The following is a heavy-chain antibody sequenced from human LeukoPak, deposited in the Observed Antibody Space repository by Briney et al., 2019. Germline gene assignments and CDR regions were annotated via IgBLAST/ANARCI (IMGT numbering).Heavy chain of an antibody. D-gene: IGHD3-10*01. CDR2: IYYSGST. Sequence: PSETLSLTCTVSGGSISSYYWSWIRQPPGKGLEWIGYIYYSGSTNYNPSLKSRVTISVDTSKNQFSLKLSSVTAADTAVYYCARGAMVRGGNDYWGQGTLVTVSS. J-gene: IGHJ4*02. CDR1: GGSISSYY. V-gene: IGHV4-59*01. CDR3: ARGAMVRGGNDY.